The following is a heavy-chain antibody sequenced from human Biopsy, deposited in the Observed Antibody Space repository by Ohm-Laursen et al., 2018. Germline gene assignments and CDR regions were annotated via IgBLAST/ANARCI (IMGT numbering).Heavy chain of an antibody. J-gene: IGHJ6*02. CDR1: GFTFPTYG. V-gene: IGHV3-30*18. Sequence: SLRLSCPPSGFTFPTYGMHWLRPAPGKGLAWVALISYAGSCEEYADSVKGRFTISRDNSKDTLYLQLNSLRAADTAVYYCAKDGVAVGAGGDPYYYGMDVWGQGTTVTVSS. CDR3: AKDGVAVGAGGDPYYYGMDV. CDR2: ISYAGSCE. D-gene: IGHD2-15*01.